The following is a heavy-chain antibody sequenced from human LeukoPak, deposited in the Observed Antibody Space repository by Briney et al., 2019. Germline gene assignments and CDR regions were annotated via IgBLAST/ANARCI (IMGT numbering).Heavy chain of an antibody. CDR1: GFTFSSYA. CDR3: ARDINLVKVVLDAFDL. CDR2: ISGSGGST. D-gene: IGHD2/OR15-2a*01. V-gene: IGHV3-23*01. Sequence: GSLRLSCAASGFTFSSYAMSWVRQAPGKGLEWVSAISGSGGSTYYADSVKGRFTVSRDNARNSVYLQMNSLRAEDTAVYYCARDINLVKVVLDAFDLWGQGTMVIVSS. J-gene: IGHJ3*01.